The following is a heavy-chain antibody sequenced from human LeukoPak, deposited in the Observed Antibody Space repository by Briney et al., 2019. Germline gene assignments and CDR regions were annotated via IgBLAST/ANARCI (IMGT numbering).Heavy chain of an antibody. CDR1: GGSISSYY. J-gene: IGHJ4*02. Sequence: KPSETLSLTCTVSGGSISSYYWSWIRQPPGKGLEWIGYIYYSGSTNYNPSLKSRVTMSVDTSKNQFSLKLSSVTAADTAVYYCARMGYYDILTGYYTGFDYWGQGTLVTVSS. CDR3: ARMGYYDILTGYYTGFDY. V-gene: IGHV4-59*01. D-gene: IGHD3-9*01. CDR2: IYYSGST.